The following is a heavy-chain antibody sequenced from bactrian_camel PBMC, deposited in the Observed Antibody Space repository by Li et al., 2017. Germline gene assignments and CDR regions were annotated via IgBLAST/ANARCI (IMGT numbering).Heavy chain of an antibody. D-gene: IGHD6*01. CDR1: GLALSNYN. CDR2: IRWSGSTT. V-gene: IGHV3S60*01. J-gene: IGHJ4*01. Sequence: HVQLVESGGGLVQAGGSLRLSCTAFGLALSNYNMGWFRQAPGKEREGVSCIRWSGSTTYYADSVKGRFTISRDNAKNTLYLQMNSLKPEDTAVYYCAAGSVVARCRTDEYNLWGQGTQVTVS. CDR3: AAGSVVARCRTDEYNL.